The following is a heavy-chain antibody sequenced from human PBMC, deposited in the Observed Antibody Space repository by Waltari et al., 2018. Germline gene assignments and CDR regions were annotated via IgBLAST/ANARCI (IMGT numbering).Heavy chain of an antibody. CDR1: GFTFSSYS. V-gene: IGHV3-48*04. J-gene: IGHJ4*02. D-gene: IGHD3-10*01. Sequence: EVQLVESGGGLVQPGGSLRLSCAASGFTFSSYSMNWVRQAPGKGLEWVSYISSSSSTIYYADSVKGRFTISRDNAKNSLYLQMNSLRAEDTAVYYCARAITMVRGGYDYWGQGTLVTVSS. CDR3: ARAITMVRGGYDY. CDR2: ISSSSSTI.